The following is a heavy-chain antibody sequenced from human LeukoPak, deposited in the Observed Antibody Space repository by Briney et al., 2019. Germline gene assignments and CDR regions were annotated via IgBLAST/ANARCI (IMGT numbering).Heavy chain of an antibody. CDR3: ASPITGDAFDI. Sequence: SVKVSCKASGGTFSSYAISWVRQAPGQGLEWMGRIIPILGIANYAQKFQGRVTITADKSTSTAHMELSSLRSEDTAVYYCASPITGDAFDIWGQETMVTVSS. J-gene: IGHJ3*02. CDR1: GGTFSSYA. CDR2: IIPILGIA. V-gene: IGHV1-69*04.